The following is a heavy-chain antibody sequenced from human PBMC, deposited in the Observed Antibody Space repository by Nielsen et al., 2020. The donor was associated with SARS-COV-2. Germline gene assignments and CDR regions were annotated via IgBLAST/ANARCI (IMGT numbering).Heavy chain of an antibody. D-gene: IGHD1/OR15-1a*01. J-gene: IGHJ4*02. V-gene: IGHV4-4*08. Sequence: SETLSLTFSVSGDSISDYYWHWIRQAPGQGLEWVGFIHRSGSTNNHPSLKSRVTISEDTSKKQFPLQLTSVTAADTAVYYCASPSSTWNILRGFRYWGQGILVTVSS. CDR2: IHRSGST. CDR1: GDSISDYY. CDR3: ASPSSTWNILRGFRY.